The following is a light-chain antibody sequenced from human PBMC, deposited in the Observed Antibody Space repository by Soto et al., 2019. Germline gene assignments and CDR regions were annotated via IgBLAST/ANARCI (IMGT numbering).Light chain of an antibody. CDR1: SSNIGAGYD. Sequence: QSVLTQPPSVSGAPGQRVTISCTGSSSNIGAGYDVHWYQQLPGTAPKLLIYGNINRPSGVPDRFSGSQSGTSASLAITGLQAEDETDYYCQPYDSRLVYVFGTGTKLTVL. J-gene: IGLJ1*01. CDR2: GNI. V-gene: IGLV1-40*01. CDR3: QPYDSRLVYV.